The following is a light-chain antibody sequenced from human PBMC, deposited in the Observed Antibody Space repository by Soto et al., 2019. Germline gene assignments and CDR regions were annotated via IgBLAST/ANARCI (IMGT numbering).Light chain of an antibody. Sequence: DIQMTQSPTSLCAAVGDRVTITCRASQDIRNFVAWYQQKPGKAPKLLIYAASTLQSGVPSRFSGSGSGTHFTLTINILKPEDVATYSCQKYSSVPVFGPGTKVEIK. V-gene: IGKV1-27*01. CDR2: AAS. CDR1: QDIRNF. J-gene: IGKJ3*01. CDR3: QKYSSVPV.